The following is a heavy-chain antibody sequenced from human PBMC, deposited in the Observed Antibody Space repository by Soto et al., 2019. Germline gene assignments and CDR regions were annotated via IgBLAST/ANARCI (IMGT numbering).Heavy chain of an antibody. CDR2: ISYDGSNK. CDR3: ARELTISGRVSHNGMDV. J-gene: IGHJ6*02. V-gene: IGHV3-30-3*01. D-gene: IGHD3-3*01. Sequence: QVQLVESGGGVVQPGRSLRLSCAASGFTFSSYAMHWVRQAPGKGLEWVAVISYDGSNKYYADSVKGRFTISRDNSKNTLYLQMNSLRAEDTAVYYCARELTISGRVSHNGMDVWGQGTTVTVSS. CDR1: GFTFSSYA.